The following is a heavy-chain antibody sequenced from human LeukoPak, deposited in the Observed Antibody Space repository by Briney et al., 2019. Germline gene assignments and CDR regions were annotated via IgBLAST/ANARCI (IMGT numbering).Heavy chain of an antibody. CDR3: ARAPTITLALDI. D-gene: IGHD3-9*01. V-gene: IGHV1-69*01. CDR2: IIPIFGTA. Sequence: ASVKVSCKASGGTFSSYAISWVRQAPGQGLEWMGGIIPIFGTANYAQKFQGRVTITADESTSTAYMELSSLRSEDTAVYYRARAPTITLALDIWGQGTMVTVSS. J-gene: IGHJ3*02. CDR1: GGTFSSYA.